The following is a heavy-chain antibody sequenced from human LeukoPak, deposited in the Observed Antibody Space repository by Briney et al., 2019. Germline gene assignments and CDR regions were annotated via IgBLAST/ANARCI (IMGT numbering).Heavy chain of an antibody. V-gene: IGHV1-46*01. CDR2: INPSSGST. D-gene: IGHD3-22*01. CDR1: GYTFTSYY. Sequence: ASVKVSCKASGYTFTSYYMHWVRQAPGQGLEWMGIINPSSGSTSYAQKFQGRVTMTRDTSTSTVYMELSSLRSEDTAVYYCARPGTYYYDSNGYYPYWGQGTLVTVST. CDR3: ARPGTYYYDSNGYYPY. J-gene: IGHJ4*02.